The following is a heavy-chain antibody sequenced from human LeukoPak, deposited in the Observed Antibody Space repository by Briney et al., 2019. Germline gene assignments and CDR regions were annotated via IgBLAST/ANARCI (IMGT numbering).Heavy chain of an antibody. CDR1: GYIFTSYY. D-gene: IGHD6-13*01. CDR3: ARGIEASYSSSWADYYYYYGMDV. CDR2: INPNSGGT. J-gene: IGHJ6*02. V-gene: IGHV1-2*02. Sequence: GASVKVSCKASGYIFTSYYMHWVRQAPGQGLEWMGWINPNSGGTNYAQKFQGRVTMTRDTSISTAYMELSRLRSDDTAVYYCARGIEASYSSSWADYYYYYGMDVWGQGTTVTVSS.